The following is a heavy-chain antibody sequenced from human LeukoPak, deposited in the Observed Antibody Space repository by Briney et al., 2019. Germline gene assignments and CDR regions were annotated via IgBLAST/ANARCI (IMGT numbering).Heavy chain of an antibody. CDR1: GYTFTGYY. CDR3: ARVLSDSSGYYYDRYYYYMDV. J-gene: IGHJ6*03. CDR2: INPNSGGT. Sequence: ASVKVSCKASGYTFTGYYMHWVRHAPGQGLEWMGWINPNSGGTNYAQKFQGRVTMTRDTSISTAYMELSRLRSEDTAVYYCARVLSDSSGYYYDRYYYYMDVWGKGTTVTVSS. D-gene: IGHD3-22*01. V-gene: IGHV1-2*02.